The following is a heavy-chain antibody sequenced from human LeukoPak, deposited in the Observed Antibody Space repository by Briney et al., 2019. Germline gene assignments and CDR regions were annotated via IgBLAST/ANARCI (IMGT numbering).Heavy chain of an antibody. CDR3: ARGEGYSGSYRADY. J-gene: IGHJ4*02. Sequence: ASVKVSCKASGYTFTDYYMHWVRQAPGQGLEWMGWINPNSGGTNYAQKFQGRVTMTRDTSISTAYMELNRLRSDDTALYYCARGEGYSGSYRADYWGQGTLVTGSS. CDR1: GYTFTDYY. CDR2: INPNSGGT. V-gene: IGHV1-2*02. D-gene: IGHD1-26*01.